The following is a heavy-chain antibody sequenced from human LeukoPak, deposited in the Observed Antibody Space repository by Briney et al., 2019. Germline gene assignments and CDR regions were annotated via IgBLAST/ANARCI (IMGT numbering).Heavy chain of an antibody. D-gene: IGHD4-17*01. J-gene: IGHJ2*01. CDR1: GGSISSSSYY. CDR3: ARVGKGVTTLHWYFDL. V-gene: IGHV4-31*03. CDR2: IYYSGST. Sequence: SETLSLTCTVSGGSISSSSYYWGWIRQHPGKGLEWIGYIYYSGSTYYNPSLKSRVTISVDTSKNQFSLKLSSVTAADTAVYYCARVGKGVTTLHWYFDLWGRGTLVTVSS.